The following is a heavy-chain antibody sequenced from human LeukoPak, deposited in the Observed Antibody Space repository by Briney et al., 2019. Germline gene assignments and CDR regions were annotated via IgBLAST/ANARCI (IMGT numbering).Heavy chain of an antibody. D-gene: IGHD6-19*01. CDR3: ARVYMWLPRLDY. Sequence: ASVKVSCKASGYTFTGYYMHWVRQAPGQGLEWMGWINPNSGGTNYAQKFQGRVTMTRDTSISTAYMELSRLRSDDTAVYYCARVYMWLPRLDYWGQGTLVTVSS. CDR2: INPNSGGT. CDR1: GYTFTGYY. V-gene: IGHV1-2*02. J-gene: IGHJ4*02.